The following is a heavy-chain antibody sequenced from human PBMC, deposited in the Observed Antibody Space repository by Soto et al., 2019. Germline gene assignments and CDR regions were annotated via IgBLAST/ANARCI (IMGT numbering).Heavy chain of an antibody. D-gene: IGHD1-26*01. J-gene: IGHJ6*02. CDR2: TYIGGST. CDR3: ARDRSQAGMDV. V-gene: IGHV3-66*01. Sequence: EVQLVESGGGLVQPGGSLRLSCAASGFSVSDNYMNWVRQAPGKGLEWVSVTYIGGSTYYADSVKGRFTISRDNSKNTLSLQMNSLRAEDMAVYYCARDRSQAGMDVWGQGTTVTVSS. CDR1: GFSVSDNY.